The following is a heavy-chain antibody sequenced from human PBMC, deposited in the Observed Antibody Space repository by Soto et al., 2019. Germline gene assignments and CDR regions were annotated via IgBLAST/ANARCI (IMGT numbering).Heavy chain of an antibody. Sequence: ASVKVSCKASGYTFTSYDINWVRQATGQGLEWMGWMNPNSGNTGYAQKFQGRVTMTRNTSISTAYMELSSLRSEDTAVYYCATDLVPRQIAVAGLGFDPWGQGTLVTVSS. D-gene: IGHD6-19*01. CDR2: MNPNSGNT. CDR1: GYTFTSYD. J-gene: IGHJ5*02. CDR3: ATDLVPRQIAVAGLGFDP. V-gene: IGHV1-8*01.